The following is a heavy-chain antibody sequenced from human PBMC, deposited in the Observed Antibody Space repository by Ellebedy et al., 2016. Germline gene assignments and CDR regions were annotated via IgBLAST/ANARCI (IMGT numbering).Heavy chain of an antibody. CDR1: GYTFTSYG. CDR2: ISAYNGNT. V-gene: IGHV1-18*01. Sequence: ASVKVSCKASGYTFTSYGISWVRQAPGQGLEWMGWISAYNGNTNYAQKLQGRVTMTTDTSTSTAYMELRSLRSDDTAVYYCARGASIAVAGTGTYGMDVWGQGTTVTVSS. D-gene: IGHD6-13*01. CDR3: ARGASIAVAGTGTYGMDV. J-gene: IGHJ6*02.